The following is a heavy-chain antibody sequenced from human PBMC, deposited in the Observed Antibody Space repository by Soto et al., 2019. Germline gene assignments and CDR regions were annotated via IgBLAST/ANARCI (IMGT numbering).Heavy chain of an antibody. V-gene: IGHV4-31*03. CDR2: IYYSGST. J-gene: IGHJ4*02. Sequence: NPSETLSLTCTVSGGSISSGGYYWSWIRQHPGKGLEWIGYIYYSGSTYYNPSLKSRVTISVDTSKNQFSLKLSSVTAADTAVYYCARRYGASFDYWGQGTLVTVSS. CDR3: ARRYGASFDY. CDR1: GGSISSGGYY. D-gene: IGHD4-17*01.